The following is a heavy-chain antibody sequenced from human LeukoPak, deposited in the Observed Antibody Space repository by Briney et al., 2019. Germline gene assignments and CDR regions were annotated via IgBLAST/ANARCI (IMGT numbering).Heavy chain of an antibody. CDR3: ARDAPLVVPAAMFSPSPPYYYGMDV. CDR1: GGTFSSYA. J-gene: IGHJ6*02. V-gene: IGHV1-69*04. D-gene: IGHD2-2*01. CDR2: IIPILGIA. Sequence: ASVKVSCKASGGTFSSYAISWVRQAPGQGLEWMGRIIPILGIANYAQKFQGRVTITADKSTSTAYMELSSLRSEDTAVYYCARDAPLVVPAAMFSPSPPYYYGMDVWGQGTTVTVSS.